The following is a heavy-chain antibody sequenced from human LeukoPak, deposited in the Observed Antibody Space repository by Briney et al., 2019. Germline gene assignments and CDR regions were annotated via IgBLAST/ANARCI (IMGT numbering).Heavy chain of an antibody. V-gene: IGHV1-69*01. J-gene: IGHJ5*02. CDR2: IIPLFRTT. Sequence: AVKVSCKASGGTFGNSAFTWVRQAPGQGLEWMGGIIPLFRTTNYAQRFQGRVTITAVESTSTVYMELTSLTSEDTAVYYCARVPQHDGFNYDDAWGQGTLVTVSS. CDR3: ARVPQHDGFNYDDA. D-gene: IGHD5-24*01. CDR1: GGTFGNSA.